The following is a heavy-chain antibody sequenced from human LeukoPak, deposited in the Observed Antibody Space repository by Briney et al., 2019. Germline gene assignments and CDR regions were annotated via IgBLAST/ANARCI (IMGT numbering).Heavy chain of an antibody. V-gene: IGHV1-2*04. Sequence: GASVKVSCKASGYTFTSYDINWVRQATGQGLEWTGWINPNSGGTNYAQKFQGWVTMTRDTSISTAYMELSRLRSDDTAVYYCAREGLNAFDIWGQGTMVTVSS. CDR2: INPNSGGT. CDR1: GYTFTSYD. CDR3: AREGLNAFDI. J-gene: IGHJ3*02.